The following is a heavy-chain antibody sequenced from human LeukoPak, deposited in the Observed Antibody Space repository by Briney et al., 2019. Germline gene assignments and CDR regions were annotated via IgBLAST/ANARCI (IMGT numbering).Heavy chain of an antibody. D-gene: IGHD2-15*01. CDR2: ISASGGST. CDR1: GFTFSSSA. V-gene: IGHV3-23*01. Sequence: AGGSLRLSCAASGFTFSSSAMSWVRQVPGKGLEWVSGISASGGSTYYADSVRGRFTISRDNSKNTLYVQMNSLRAEDTAVYYCASGYCSGGSCYPYYYGMDVWGQGTTVTVSS. CDR3: ASGYCSGGSCYPYYYGMDV. J-gene: IGHJ6*02.